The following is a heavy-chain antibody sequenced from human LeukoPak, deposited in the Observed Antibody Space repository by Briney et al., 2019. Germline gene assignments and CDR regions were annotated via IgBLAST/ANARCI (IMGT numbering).Heavy chain of an antibody. CDR1: GGSISSYY. CDR2: IYTSGST. D-gene: IGHD3-10*01. Sequence: PSETLSLTCTVSGGSISSYYWSWIRQPPGKGLEWIGRIYTSGSTNYNPSLKSRVTISVDTSKNQFSLKLSSVTAADTAVYYCARWDGSGSSRWFDPWGQGTLVTVSS. V-gene: IGHV4-4*08. CDR3: ARWDGSGSSRWFDP. J-gene: IGHJ5*02.